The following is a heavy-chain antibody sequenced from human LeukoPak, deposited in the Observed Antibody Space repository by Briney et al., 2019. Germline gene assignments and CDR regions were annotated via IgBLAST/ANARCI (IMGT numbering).Heavy chain of an antibody. J-gene: IGHJ4*02. V-gene: IGHV4-59*01. D-gene: IGHD5-18*01. CDR1: GGSISSYY. Sequence: SETLSLTCTVSGGSISSYYWSWIRQPPGEGLEWIGYIYYSGSTNYDPSLKSRVTISVDTSKNQFSLKLSSVTAADTAVYYCARSGYSYGQIPYYFDYWGQGTLVTVSS. CDR2: IYYSGST. CDR3: ARSGYSYGQIPYYFDY.